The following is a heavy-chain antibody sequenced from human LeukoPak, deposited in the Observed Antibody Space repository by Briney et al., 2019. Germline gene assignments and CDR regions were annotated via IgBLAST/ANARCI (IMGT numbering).Heavy chain of an antibody. V-gene: IGHV3-30*18. CDR2: ISYDGSNK. CDR3: AKGGTYRDYFDY. J-gene: IGHJ4*02. CDR1: GFSFSNYG. D-gene: IGHD3-16*01. Sequence: TGRSLRLSCAASGFSFSNYGIHWVRQAPGKGLEWVTVISYDGSNKYYADSVKGRFTISRDNSKNTLYLRMNSLRAEDTAVYYCAKGGTYRDYFDYWGQGTLVTVSS.